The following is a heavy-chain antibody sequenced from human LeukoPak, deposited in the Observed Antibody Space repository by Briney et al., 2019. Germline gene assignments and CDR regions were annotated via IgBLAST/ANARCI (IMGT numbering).Heavy chain of an antibody. Sequence: GGSLRLSCVASGFTFTNYGMSWVRQAPGKGLEWVANMKQDGREKYHVEAVKGRFTISRDNAKNSLSLQMNSLRDEDTAIYYCARGGGSGRWGTAFDMWGQGTLVTVSS. CDR2: MKQDGREK. CDR1: GFTFTNYG. CDR3: ARGGGSGRWGTAFDM. D-gene: IGHD6-19*01. J-gene: IGHJ3*02. V-gene: IGHV3-7*01.